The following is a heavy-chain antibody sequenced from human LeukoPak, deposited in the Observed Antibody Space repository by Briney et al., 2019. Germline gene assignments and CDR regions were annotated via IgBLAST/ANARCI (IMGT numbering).Heavy chain of an antibody. CDR1: GFSVTDST. D-gene: IGHD1-1*01. CDR2: ISGSGGRT. Sequence: GGSLRLSCAASGFSVTDSTINWVRQAPGKGLEWVSGISGSGGRTYYADSVKGRFTISRDNSRNTLYLLMNSLRAEDTAVYYCARYASLGAPGRWGQGTLVTVSS. CDR3: ARYASLGAPGR. J-gene: IGHJ4*02. V-gene: IGHV3-23*01.